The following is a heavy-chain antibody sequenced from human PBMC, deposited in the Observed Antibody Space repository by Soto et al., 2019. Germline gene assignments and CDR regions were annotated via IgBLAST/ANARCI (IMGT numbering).Heavy chain of an antibody. J-gene: IGHJ6*01. Sequence: ASVKVSCKVSGYTLTELSMHWVRQAPGKGLEWMGGFDPEDGETIYAQKFQGRVTMTEDTSTDTAYMELSSLRSDDTAVYYCARGPVVGGNDTTLVVPPEYYYGMDVWGQGTTVTVSS. D-gene: IGHD6-19*01. CDR3: ARGPVVGGNDTTLVVPPEYYYGMDV. V-gene: IGHV1-24*01. CDR1: GYTLTELS. CDR2: FDPEDGET.